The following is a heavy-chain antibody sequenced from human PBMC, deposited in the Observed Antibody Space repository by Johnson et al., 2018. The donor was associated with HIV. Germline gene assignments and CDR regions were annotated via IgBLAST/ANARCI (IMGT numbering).Heavy chain of an antibody. CDR3: AKDGRNGIAAAEPPAFDI. CDR1: GITFSDYY. D-gene: IGHD6-13*01. J-gene: IGHJ3*02. CDR2: ISVIGTSI. V-gene: IGHV3-11*01. Sequence: QVQLVESGGGLVKPGGSLRLSCVASGITFSDYYLSWIRQAPGKGLEWVSYISVIGTSIYYADSVKGRFIISRDNSKNTLYLQMNSLRAEDTAVYYCAKDGRNGIAAAEPPAFDIWGQGTMVTVSS.